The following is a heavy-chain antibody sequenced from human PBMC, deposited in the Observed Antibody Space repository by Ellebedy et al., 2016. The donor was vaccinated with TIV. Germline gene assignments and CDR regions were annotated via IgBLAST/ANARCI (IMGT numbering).Heavy chain of an antibody. CDR2: INPDRGDT. Sequence: AASVKVSCKASGYTFTGYYIHWVRQAPGEGLEWMGWINPDRGDTDYAQKFQGRVTMTRDTSISTAYMEMSRLRSDDTAVYFCARGLGWLQRDSDYWGQGTLVTVSS. V-gene: IGHV1-2*02. CDR3: ARGLGWLQRDSDY. CDR1: GYTFTGYY. J-gene: IGHJ4*02. D-gene: IGHD5-24*01.